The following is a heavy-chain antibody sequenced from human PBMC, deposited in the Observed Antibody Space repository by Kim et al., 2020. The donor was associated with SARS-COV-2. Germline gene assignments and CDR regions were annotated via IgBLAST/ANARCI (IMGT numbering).Heavy chain of an antibody. Sequence: ASVKVSCKASGSPFNIYTIHWVRQAPGQSLEWMGWINAGNGDTKYSQKSQDRVTITSDTSASTAYMEMSRLKFEDTAVYYCATPRINDAFDIWGQGTMVTV. J-gene: IGHJ3*02. CDR3: ATPRINDAFDI. CDR1: GSPFNIYT. CDR2: INAGNGDT. V-gene: IGHV1-3*01.